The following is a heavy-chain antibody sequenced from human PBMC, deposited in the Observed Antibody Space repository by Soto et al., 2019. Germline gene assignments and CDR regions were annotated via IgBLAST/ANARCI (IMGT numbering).Heavy chain of an antibody. J-gene: IGHJ6*02. CDR1: GGSISSYY. D-gene: IGHD3-22*01. CDR3: ARELDDSSGPSYCMDL. CDR2: IYYSGST. Sequence: PSETLCLTCTVSGGSISSYYWSWIRQPPGKGLEWIGYIYYSGSTNYNPSLKSRVTISVDTSKNQFSLKLSSVTAADTAVYYCARELDDSSGPSYCMDLRGQGTMVTLSS. V-gene: IGHV4-59*01.